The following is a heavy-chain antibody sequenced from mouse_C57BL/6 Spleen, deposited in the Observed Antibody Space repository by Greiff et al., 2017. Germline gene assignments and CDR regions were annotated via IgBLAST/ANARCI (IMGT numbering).Heavy chain of an antibody. Sequence: QVQLKESGPELVKPGASVKISCKASGYAFSSSWMHWVKQRPGKGLEWIGRIYPGDGDTNYNGKFKGKATLTVDTSSSTAYMQLSSLTSEDSAVYFCARWDGNSFDYWGQGTTLTVSS. D-gene: IGHD2-1*01. V-gene: IGHV1-82*01. CDR3: ARWDGNSFDY. CDR1: GYAFSSSW. J-gene: IGHJ2*01. CDR2: IYPGDGDT.